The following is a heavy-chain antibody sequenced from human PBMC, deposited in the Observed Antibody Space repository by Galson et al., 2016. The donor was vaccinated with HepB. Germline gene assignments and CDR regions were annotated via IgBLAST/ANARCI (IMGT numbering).Heavy chain of an antibody. CDR3: ATERESHVYFDS. CDR2: FYYSGRT. CDR1: GDSVNSGDFY. Sequence: SETLSLTCTVSGDSVNSGDFYWSWIRQPPGKGLEWIGYFYYSGRTKVNPSLKSRVSISVDASKNQFSLNLSSVTAADTAVYFCATERESHVYFDSWGQGTLVTVSS. J-gene: IGHJ4*02. V-gene: IGHV4-61*08.